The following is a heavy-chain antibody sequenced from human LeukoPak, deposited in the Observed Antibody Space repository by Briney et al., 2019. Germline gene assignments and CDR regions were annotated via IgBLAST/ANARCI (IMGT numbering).Heavy chain of an antibody. V-gene: IGHV3-48*02. J-gene: IGHJ3*01. Sequence: SGGSLRLSCAASGFTFSSYPMNWVRETPGKGLEWGSHIRSDSSTIAYADSVKGGFTIYRDNAKNSLYLKMNRQRDEDTAVYYCARDDQFGFDVWGQGTMVTVSS. CDR3: ARDDQFGFDV. CDR2: IRSDSSTI. CDR1: GFTFSSYP. D-gene: IGHD3-16*01.